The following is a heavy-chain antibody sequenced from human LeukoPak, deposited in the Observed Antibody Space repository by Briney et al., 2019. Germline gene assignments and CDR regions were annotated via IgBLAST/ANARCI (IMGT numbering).Heavy chain of an antibody. J-gene: IGHJ4*02. Sequence: PGGSLRLSCTASTFTLNNYWMSWVRQAPGKGLEWVANIKQDGSEEYYVDSVKGRFTISRDNAKNSLYLQMNSLRAEDTAVYYCASERTGKVARYWGQGTLVTVSS. V-gene: IGHV3-7*05. D-gene: IGHD5-12*01. CDR2: IKQDGSEE. CDR3: ASERTGKVARY. CDR1: TFTLNNYW.